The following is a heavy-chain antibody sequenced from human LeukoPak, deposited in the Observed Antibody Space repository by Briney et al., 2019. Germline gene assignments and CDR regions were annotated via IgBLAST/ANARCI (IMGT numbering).Heavy chain of an antibody. CDR1: GFTFSSYG. Sequence: QTGGSLRLSCAASGFTFSSYGMHWVRQAPGKGLEWVAFIRYDGSNKYYADSVKGRFTISRDNSKNTLYLQMNSLRAEDTAVYYCAKDPPWGYYDSSGYFPYYLDYWGQGTLVTVSS. V-gene: IGHV3-30*02. J-gene: IGHJ4*02. CDR3: AKDPPWGYYDSSGYFPYYLDY. CDR2: IRYDGSNK. D-gene: IGHD3-22*01.